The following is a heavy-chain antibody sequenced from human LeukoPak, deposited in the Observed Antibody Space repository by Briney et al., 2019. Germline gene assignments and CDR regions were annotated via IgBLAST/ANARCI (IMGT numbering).Heavy chain of an antibody. CDR2: ISSSGSTI. CDR1: GFTFSDYY. V-gene: IGHV3-11*01. D-gene: IGHD3-16*01. Sequence: GGSLRLSCAASGFTFSDYYMSWIRQAPGKGLEWVSYISSSGSTIYYADSVKGRFTISRDNAKNSLYLQMNSLRAEDTAVYYCARDRKPYLEALRRGDYFDYWGQGTLVTVSS. J-gene: IGHJ4*02. CDR3: ARDRKPYLEALRRGDYFDY.